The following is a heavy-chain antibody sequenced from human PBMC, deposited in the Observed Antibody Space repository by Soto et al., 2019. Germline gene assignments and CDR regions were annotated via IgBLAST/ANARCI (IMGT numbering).Heavy chain of an antibody. Sequence: GASVKVSCKASGGTFSSYTISWVRQAPGQGLEWMGRIIPILGIANYAQKFQGRVTITADKSTSTAYMELSSLRSEDTAVYYCARDEDIVATNDYYFDYWGQGTLVTVSS. D-gene: IGHD5-12*01. CDR3: ARDEDIVATNDYYFDY. CDR2: IIPILGIA. J-gene: IGHJ4*02. V-gene: IGHV1-69*04. CDR1: GGTFSSYT.